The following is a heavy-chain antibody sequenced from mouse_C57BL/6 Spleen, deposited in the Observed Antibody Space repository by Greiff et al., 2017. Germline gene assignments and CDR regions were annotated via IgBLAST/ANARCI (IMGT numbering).Heavy chain of an antibody. Sequence: EVQGVESGGGLVKPGGSLKLSCAASGFTFSDYGMQWVRQAPEKGLEWVAYISSGSSTIYYADTVKGRFTISRDNAKNTLFLQMTSLRSEDTAMYYCARDTVAHFDYWGQGTTLTVSS. D-gene: IGHD1-1*01. V-gene: IGHV5-17*01. CDR3: ARDTVAHFDY. CDR2: ISSGSSTI. CDR1: GFTFSDYG. J-gene: IGHJ2*01.